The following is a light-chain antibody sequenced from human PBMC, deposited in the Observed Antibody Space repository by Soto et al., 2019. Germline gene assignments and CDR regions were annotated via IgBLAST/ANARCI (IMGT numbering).Light chain of an antibody. V-gene: IGKV3-20*01. J-gene: IGKJ2*01. CDR3: QQYGGSPMYT. CDR1: QAVSSSY. CDR2: GTS. Sequence: EVVLTQSPATLSLSPGERATLSCRASQAVSSSYLAWYQQKPGQAPRLLISGTSSRATGIPDRFSGSGSGTVFTLTINRLEPEDFAVYYCQQYGGSPMYTFGQGTKLEIK.